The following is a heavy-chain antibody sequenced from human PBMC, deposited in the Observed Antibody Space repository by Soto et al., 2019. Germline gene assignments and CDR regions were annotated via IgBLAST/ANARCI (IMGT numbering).Heavy chain of an antibody. Sequence: SETLSLTCTVSGGSTSSHFWSWIRQPPGKGLEWIGYISYSGSSNYSPSLKSRVTISRDTSKNQFSLKLHSVTAADTAVYYCARLIGSGPFDYWGQGTLVTVSS. CDR2: ISYSGSS. D-gene: IGHD2-15*01. J-gene: IGHJ4*02. CDR3: ARLIGSGPFDY. V-gene: IGHV4-59*08. CDR1: GGSTSSHF.